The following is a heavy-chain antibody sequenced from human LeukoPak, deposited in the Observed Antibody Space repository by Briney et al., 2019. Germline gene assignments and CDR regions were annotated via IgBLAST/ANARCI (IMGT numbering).Heavy chain of an antibody. CDR1: GFTFDDYA. V-gene: IGHV3-9*01. CDR2: ISWNSGSI. CDR3: AKDKAYYYYYMDV. Sequence: PGRSLRLSCAASGFTFDDYAMHWVRQAPGKGLEWVSGISWNSGSIGYADSVKGRFTISRDNAKNSLYLQMNSLRAEDTALYYCAKDKAYYYYYMDVWGKGTTVTVSS. J-gene: IGHJ6*03.